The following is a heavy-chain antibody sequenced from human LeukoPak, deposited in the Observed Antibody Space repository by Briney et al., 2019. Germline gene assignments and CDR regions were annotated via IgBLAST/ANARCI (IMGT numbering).Heavy chain of an antibody. V-gene: IGHV3-33*01. CDR1: GFTFSSYG. CDR2: IWYDGSNK. D-gene: IGHD6-6*01. CDR3: ARDGVYPLGDY. Sequence: GGFLRLSCAASGFTFSSYGMHWVRQAPGKGLEWVAVIWYDGSNKYYADSVKGRFTISRDNSKNTLYLQMNSLRAEDTAVYYCARDGVYPLGDYWGQGTLVTVSS. J-gene: IGHJ4*02.